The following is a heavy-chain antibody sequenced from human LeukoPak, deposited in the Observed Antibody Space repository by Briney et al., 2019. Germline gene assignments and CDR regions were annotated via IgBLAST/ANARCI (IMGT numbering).Heavy chain of an antibody. D-gene: IGHD1-26*01. CDR1: GDSISGSLYY. CDR3: ARVRSGSNDY. Sequence: SETLSLTCTVSGDSISGSLYYWGWIRQPPGKGLEWIGYIYYSGSTNYNPSLKSRVTISVDASKNQFSLKLTSVTAADTAVYYCARVRSGSNDYWGQGTLVTVSS. CDR2: IYYSGST. J-gene: IGHJ4*02. V-gene: IGHV4-61*05.